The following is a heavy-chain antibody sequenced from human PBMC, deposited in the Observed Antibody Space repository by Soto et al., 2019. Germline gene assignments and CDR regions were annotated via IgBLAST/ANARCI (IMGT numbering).Heavy chain of an antibody. CDR1: GFTFINAW. CDR2: IKSKTDGGTT. Sequence: GGSLRLSCAASGFTFINAWMSWVRQAPGKGLEWVGRIKSKTDGGTTDYAAPVKGRFTISRDDSKNTLYLQMNSLKTEDTAVYYCTTGYDFWSGYRTPYFDYWGQGTLVTVSS. D-gene: IGHD3-3*01. J-gene: IGHJ4*02. V-gene: IGHV3-15*01. CDR3: TTGYDFWSGYRTPYFDY.